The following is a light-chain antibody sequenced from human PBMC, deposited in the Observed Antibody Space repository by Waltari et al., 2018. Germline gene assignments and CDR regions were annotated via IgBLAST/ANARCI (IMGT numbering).Light chain of an antibody. Sequence: QSALTQPPSASGSPGQSVTISCTGPSSDISTYNYVSWYQKYPGKAPKLIIFEVSKRPSGVPDRFSGSKSGNTASLTVSGLQSEDEADYYCSSYTGGNNLIFGGGTKLTVL. J-gene: IGLJ2*01. CDR3: SSYTGGNNLI. V-gene: IGLV2-8*01. CDR1: SSDISTYNY. CDR2: EVS.